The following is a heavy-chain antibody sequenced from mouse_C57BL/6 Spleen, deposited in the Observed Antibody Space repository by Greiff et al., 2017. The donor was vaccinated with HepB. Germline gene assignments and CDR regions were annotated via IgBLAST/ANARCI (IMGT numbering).Heavy chain of an antibody. CDR3: ALYDS. J-gene: IGHJ3*01. CDR2: IDPSDSYT. CDR1: GYTFTSYW. D-gene: IGHD2-4*01. V-gene: IGHV1-59*01. Sequence: VQLQQPGAELVRPGTSVKLSCKASGYTFTSYWMHWVKQRPGQGLEWIGVIDPSDSYTNYNQKFKGKATLTVDTSSSTAYMQLSSLTSEDSAVYYCALYDSWGQGTLVTVSA.